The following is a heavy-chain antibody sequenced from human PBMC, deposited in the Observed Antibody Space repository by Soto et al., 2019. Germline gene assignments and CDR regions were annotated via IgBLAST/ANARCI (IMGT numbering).Heavy chain of an antibody. CDR2: ISYDGSNK. CDR3: AKSLTRGWSYYYYYGMDV. CDR1: GFTFSSYG. J-gene: IGHJ6*02. V-gene: IGHV3-30*18. D-gene: IGHD6-19*01. Sequence: PGGSLRLSCAASGFTFSSYGMHWVRQAPGKGLEWVAVISYDGSNKYYADSVKGRFTISRDNSKNTLYLQMNSLRAEDTAVYYCAKSLTRGWSYYYYYGMDVWGQGTTVTVSS.